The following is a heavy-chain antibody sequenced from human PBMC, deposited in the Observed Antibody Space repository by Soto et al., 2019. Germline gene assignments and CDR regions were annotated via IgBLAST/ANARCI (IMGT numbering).Heavy chain of an antibody. CDR3: VRENYYYGVDV. CDR2: IRSGGNT. CDR1: GFTVSTDW. V-gene: IGHV3-66*01. Sequence: EVQLVESGGGLVQPGGSLRLSCAASGFTVSTDWMYWVRQAPGKGLEWVSVIRSGGNTYYADSVEGRFTISRDNSKNTVYHQMNSLRAEDTAVYYCVRENYYYGVDVWGQGTTVTVSS. J-gene: IGHJ6*01.